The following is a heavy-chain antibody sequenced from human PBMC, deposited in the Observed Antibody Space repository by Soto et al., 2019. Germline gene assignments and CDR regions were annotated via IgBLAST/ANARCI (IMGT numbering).Heavy chain of an antibody. V-gene: IGHV3-7*01. CDR2: IKPDGSAT. Sequence: EVQLVESGAGLVQPGGSLRLSCAVSGFTFGSYWMNWVRLIPGKGLEWVAYIKPDGSATYYVDSVKGRFTISRDNAKTSLYLNMNSLRVEDTSVFYCARAGYCGPGCYYYFDYWGQGILVTVPS. CDR1: GFTFGSYW. D-gene: IGHD2-21*02. J-gene: IGHJ4*02. CDR3: ARAGYCGPGCYYYFDY.